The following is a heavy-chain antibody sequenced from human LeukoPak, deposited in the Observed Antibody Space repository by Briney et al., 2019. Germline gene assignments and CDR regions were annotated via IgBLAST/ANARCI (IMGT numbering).Heavy chain of an antibody. CDR3: ARDHDGYYYDSSGYYSDY. D-gene: IGHD3-22*01. Sequence: PGGSLRLSCAASGFTFSSYSMNWVRQAPGKGLEWVSSISSSSSYIYYADSVKGRFTISRDNAKNSLYLQMNSLRAEDTAVYYCARDHDGYYYDSSGYYSDYWGQGTLVTVSS. J-gene: IGHJ4*02. CDR1: GFTFSSYS. CDR2: ISSSSSYI. V-gene: IGHV3-21*01.